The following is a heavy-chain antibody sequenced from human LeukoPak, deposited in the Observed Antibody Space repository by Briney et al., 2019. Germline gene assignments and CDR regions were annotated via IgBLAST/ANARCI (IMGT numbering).Heavy chain of an antibody. D-gene: IGHD2-2*01. Sequence: GGFLRLSCAASGFTFSSYSMNWVRQAPGKGLEWVSSISSSSSYIYYADSVKGRFTISRDNAKNSLYLQMNSLRAEDTAVYYCAIFPSSTVDYWGQGTLVTVSS. CDR1: GFTFSSYS. J-gene: IGHJ4*02. V-gene: IGHV3-21*01. CDR2: ISSSSSYI. CDR3: AIFPSSTVDY.